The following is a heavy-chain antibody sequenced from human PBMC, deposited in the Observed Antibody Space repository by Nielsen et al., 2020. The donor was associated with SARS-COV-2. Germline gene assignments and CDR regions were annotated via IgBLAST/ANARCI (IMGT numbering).Heavy chain of an antibody. CDR3: ARGGR. CDR1: GFTFSTYS. CDR2: IKQDGSEK. Sequence: GESLKISCAASGFTFSTYSMNWVRQAPGKGLEWVANIKQDGSEKYYGDSVKGRFTISRDNAKNSLYLQMNSLRAEDTAVYYCARGGRWGQGTLVTVSS. V-gene: IGHV3-7*01. J-gene: IGHJ4*02.